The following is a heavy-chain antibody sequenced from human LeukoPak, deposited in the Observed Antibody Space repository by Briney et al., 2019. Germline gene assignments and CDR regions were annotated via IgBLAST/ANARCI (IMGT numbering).Heavy chain of an antibody. J-gene: IGHJ4*02. D-gene: IGHD3-10*01. CDR1: GYTFTSYA. V-gene: IGHV1-69*13. Sequence: SVKVSCKASGYTFTSYAISWVRQAPGQGLEWMGGIIPIFGTANYAQKFQGRVTITADESTSTAYMELSSLRSEDTAVYYCARAALLWFGELLSLDYWGQGTLVTVSS. CDR2: IIPIFGTA. CDR3: ARAALLWFGELLSLDY.